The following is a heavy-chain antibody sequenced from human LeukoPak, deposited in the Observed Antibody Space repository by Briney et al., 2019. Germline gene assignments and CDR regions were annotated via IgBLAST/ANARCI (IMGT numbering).Heavy chain of an antibody. J-gene: IGHJ4*02. CDR3: AGEVESYYDSSGSFDY. V-gene: IGHV3-74*01. D-gene: IGHD3-22*01. CDR1: GFTFSSYW. CDR2: INSDGSST. Sequence: PGGSLRLSCAASGFTFSSYWMHWVRQAPGKGLVWVSRINSDGSSTSYADSVKGRFTISRDNAKNTLYLQMNSLRAEDTAVYYCAGEVESYYDSSGSFDYWGQGTLVTVSS.